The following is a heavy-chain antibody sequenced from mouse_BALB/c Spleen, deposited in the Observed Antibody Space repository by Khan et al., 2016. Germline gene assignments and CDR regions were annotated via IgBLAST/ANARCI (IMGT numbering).Heavy chain of an antibody. Sequence: EVQLQESGPDLVKPGASVKISCKASGYSFTLYYMSWVKQSHGKSLAWIGRVNPNTDNINYNQEFKGKAILTVDKSSNTAYMELRSLTSEDSAVYFCARGYDFFASWGQGTLVTVSA. CDR3: ARGYDFFAS. CDR2: VNPNTDNI. D-gene: IGHD2-14*01. J-gene: IGHJ3*01. V-gene: IGHV1-26*01. CDR1: GYSFTLYY.